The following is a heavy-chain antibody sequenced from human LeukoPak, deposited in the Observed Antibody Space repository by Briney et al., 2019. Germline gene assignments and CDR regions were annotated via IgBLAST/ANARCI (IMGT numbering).Heavy chain of an antibody. V-gene: IGHV3-33*01. CDR2: IWYDGSNK. CDR3: ARALASIAARREGDYYYYMDV. CDR1: GFTFSSYG. Sequence: QSGGSLRLSCAASGFTFSSYGMHWVRQAPGKGLEWVAVIWYDGSNKYYADSVKGRFTISRDNSKNTLYLQMNSLRAEDTAVYYCARALASIAARREGDYYYYMDVWGKGTTVTVSS. D-gene: IGHD6-6*01. J-gene: IGHJ6*03.